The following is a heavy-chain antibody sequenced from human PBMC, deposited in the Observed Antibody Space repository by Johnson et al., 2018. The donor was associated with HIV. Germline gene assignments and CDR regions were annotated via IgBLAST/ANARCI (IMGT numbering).Heavy chain of an antibody. Sequence: VQVVESGGGLVQPGGSLRLSCGASGFTVSGNYMSWVRQAPGKGLEWVSVIYSGGATYYTDSVKGRFTISRDNSKNTVYLQMNSLRVEDTAVYYCARAYTYGAFDIWGQGTMVTVSS. CDR3: ARAYTYGAFDI. CDR1: GFTVSGNY. J-gene: IGHJ3*02. D-gene: IGHD5-18*01. CDR2: IYSGGAT. V-gene: IGHV3-66*01.